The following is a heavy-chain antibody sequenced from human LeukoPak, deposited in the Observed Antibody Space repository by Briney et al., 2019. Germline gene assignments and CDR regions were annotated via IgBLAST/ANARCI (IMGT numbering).Heavy chain of an antibody. CDR1: VFTFSSYA. CDR2: ISGRGGST. Sequence: GVALRLYWAASVFTFSSYAMSWVRQAPGEGLELFAAISGRGGSTYYADSVKGRFTISRDNSKNTLYLQMNSLRAEDTAVYYCAKDISPGRSDAFDIWGQGTMVTVSS. J-gene: IGHJ3*02. CDR3: AKDISPGRSDAFDI. V-gene: IGHV3-23*01. D-gene: IGHD1-14*01.